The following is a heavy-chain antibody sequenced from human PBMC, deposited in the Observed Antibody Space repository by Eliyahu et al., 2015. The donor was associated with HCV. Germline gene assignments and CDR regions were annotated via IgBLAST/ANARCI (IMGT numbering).Heavy chain of an antibody. CDR3: AREVGYRFDS. D-gene: IGHD5-18*01. J-gene: IGHJ4*02. Sequence: QVQLQESGPGLVKPSETLSLXCSXSGYSIXXGYYWAWIRQPPGRGLEWIGSIFHSGSSYSNXSLSSRATISVDASKSQFSLRLSSMTAADTAVYYCAREVGYRFDSWGQGTLVTVSS. V-gene: IGHV4-38-2*02. CDR1: GYSIXXGYY. CDR2: IFHSGSS.